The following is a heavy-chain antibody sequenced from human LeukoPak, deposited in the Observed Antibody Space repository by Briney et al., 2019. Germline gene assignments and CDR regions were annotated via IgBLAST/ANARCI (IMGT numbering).Heavy chain of an antibody. CDR3: ARDPDYYDSSGYSRGYYYGMDV. Sequence: NPSETLSLTCTVSGGSISSYYWSWIRQPPGKGLEWIGHIYYSGSTNYNPSLKSRVTISIDTSKNQFSLRLSSVTAADTAVYYCARDPDYYDSSGYSRGYYYGMDVWGQGTTVTVSS. CDR1: GGSISSYY. D-gene: IGHD3-22*01. V-gene: IGHV4-59*01. CDR2: IYYSGST. J-gene: IGHJ6*02.